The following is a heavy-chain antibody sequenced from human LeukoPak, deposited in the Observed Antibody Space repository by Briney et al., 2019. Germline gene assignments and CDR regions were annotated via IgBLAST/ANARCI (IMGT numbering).Heavy chain of an antibody. V-gene: IGHV4-4*07. CDR2: IYTSGST. CDR3: ARDRTLTIPYYYFMDV. J-gene: IGHJ6*03. Sequence: SETLSLTCTVSGGSISSYYRSWIRQPAGKGLEWIGRIYTSGSTNYNPSLKRRVTMSVDTSKNQFSLKLSSVTAADTAVYYCARDRTLTIPYYYFMDVWGKGTTVTISS. CDR1: GGSISSYY. D-gene: IGHD3-3*01.